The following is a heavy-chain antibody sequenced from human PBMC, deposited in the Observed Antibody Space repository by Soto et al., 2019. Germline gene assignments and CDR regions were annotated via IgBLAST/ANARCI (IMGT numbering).Heavy chain of an antibody. J-gene: IGHJ6*02. V-gene: IGHV3-21*04. CDR1: GFTFSSYS. Sequence: GGYLRLSCAASGFTFSSYSMNWVRQAPGKGLEWVSSISSSSSYIYYADSVKGRFTISRDNAKNSLYLQMNSLRAEDTAVYYCARDLGSSWYGGGYYYYYGMDVWGQGTTVTVSS. CDR2: ISSSSSYI. CDR3: ARDLGSSWYGGGYYYYYGMDV. D-gene: IGHD6-13*01.